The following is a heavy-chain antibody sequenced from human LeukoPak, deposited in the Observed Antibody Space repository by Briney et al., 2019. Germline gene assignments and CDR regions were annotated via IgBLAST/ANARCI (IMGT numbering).Heavy chain of an antibody. J-gene: IGHJ6*04. Sequence: SVTVSCKASACTFTSYAISWVRQAPGQGLEWMGWIIPIFGTANYPQKFQGRVTITADESTSTAYMELSSLRSEDTAVYYCARVNGPAARRPYYYYYYGMDVWGKGTTVTVSS. CDR2: IIPIFGTA. CDR1: ACTFTSYA. D-gene: IGHD2-2*01. V-gene: IGHV1-69*13. CDR3: ARVNGPAARRPYYYYYYGMDV.